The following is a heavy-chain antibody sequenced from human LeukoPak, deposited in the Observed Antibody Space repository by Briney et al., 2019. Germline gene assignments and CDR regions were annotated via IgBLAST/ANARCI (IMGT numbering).Heavy chain of an antibody. D-gene: IGHD6-19*01. CDR1: GFTFSSYS. Sequence: GGSLRLSCAASGFTFSSYSMNWVRQAPGKGLEWVSSISSSSSYIYYADSVKGRFTISRDNAKTSLYLQMNSLRAEDTAVYYCARDRTGALAGFDYWGQGTLVTVSS. J-gene: IGHJ4*02. CDR2: ISSSSSYI. CDR3: ARDRTGALAGFDY. V-gene: IGHV3-21*01.